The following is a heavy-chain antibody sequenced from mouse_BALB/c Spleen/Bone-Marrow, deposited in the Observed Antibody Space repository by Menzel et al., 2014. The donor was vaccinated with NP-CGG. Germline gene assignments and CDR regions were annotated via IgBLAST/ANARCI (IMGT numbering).Heavy chain of an antibody. V-gene: IGHV1-14*01. CDR1: GYTFTSYV. J-gene: IGHJ4*01. CDR2: INPYNDGT. CDR3: ASHNWDYAMDY. Sequence: QLQESGPELVKPGASVKMSCKASGYTFTSYVMHWVKRKPGQGLEWIGYINPYNDGTKYNEKFKGKATLTSDKSSSTAYMELSSLTSEDSAVYYCASHNWDYAMDYWGQGTSVTVSS. D-gene: IGHD4-1*02.